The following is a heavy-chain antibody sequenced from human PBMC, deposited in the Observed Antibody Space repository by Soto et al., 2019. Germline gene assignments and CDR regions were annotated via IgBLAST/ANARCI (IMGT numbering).Heavy chain of an antibody. J-gene: IGHJ6*02. CDR1: GFTFSSYA. V-gene: IGHV3-30*18. Sequence: QVQLVESGGGVVQPGRSLRLSCAASGFTFSSYAMHWVRQAPGKGLEWVAVISYDGSNKDYADSVKGRFTISRDNSNNTLYLQMNSLRAEDTAVYHCAKYYYSNYVDYGMHVWGQGTTVTVSS. D-gene: IGHD4-4*01. CDR2: ISYDGSNK. CDR3: AKYYYSNYVDYGMHV.